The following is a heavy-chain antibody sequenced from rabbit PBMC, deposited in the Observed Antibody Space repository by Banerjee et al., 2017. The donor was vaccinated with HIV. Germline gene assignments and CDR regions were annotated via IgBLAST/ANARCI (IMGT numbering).Heavy chain of an antibody. Sequence: EESGGDLVKPGASLTLTCAASGFSFSGNYMCWVRQAPGRGLELIACIYTGDGSTYYASWVNGRFTISRSTSLNTVTLQMTSLTAADTATYFCARRDYGGDGYALNLWGPGTLVTVS. CDR3: ARRDYGGDGYALNL. CDR1: GFSFSGNY. J-gene: IGHJ4*01. D-gene: IGHD6-1*01. V-gene: IGHV1S47*01. CDR2: IYTGDGST.